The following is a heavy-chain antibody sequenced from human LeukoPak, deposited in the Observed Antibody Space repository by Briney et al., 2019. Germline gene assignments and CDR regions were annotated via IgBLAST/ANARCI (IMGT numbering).Heavy chain of an antibody. V-gene: IGHV3-23*01. CDR3: TKSTDYWYYGMDV. CDR2: GST. D-gene: IGHD2-8*02. J-gene: IGHJ6*02. Sequence: GSTSYADSMRGRFTISRDNSRNTLYLQMSSLRTDDTATYYCTKSTDYWYYGMDVWGQGTTVTVSS.